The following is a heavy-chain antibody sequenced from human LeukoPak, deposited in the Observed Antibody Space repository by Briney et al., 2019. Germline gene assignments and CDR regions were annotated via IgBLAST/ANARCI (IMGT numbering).Heavy chain of an antibody. CDR1: GGSFSGYY. D-gene: IGHD6-19*01. J-gene: IGHJ5*02. CDR2: INHSGST. Sequence: SETLSLTCAVYGGSFSGYYWSWIRQPPGKGLEWIGEINHSGSTNYNPSLKSRVTISVDTSKNQFSLKLGSVTAADTAVYYCARGRMGRLGFDRWGQGTLVTVSS. CDR3: ARGRMGRLGFDR. V-gene: IGHV4-34*01.